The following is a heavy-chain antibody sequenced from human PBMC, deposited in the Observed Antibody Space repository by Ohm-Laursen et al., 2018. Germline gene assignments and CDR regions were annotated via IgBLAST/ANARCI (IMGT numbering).Heavy chain of an antibody. CDR2: ISGTRYLRT. CDR1: GFSFSSFA. J-gene: IGHJ4*02. Sequence: SLRLSCTAPGFSFSSFAMNWVRQAPGKGLEWVSAISGTRYLRTYYAESVKGRFTISRDNSKDTIYLQMNSLRAEDTAVYYCARDPSSGWYWWGQGTLVTVSS. V-gene: IGHV3-23*01. CDR3: ARDPSSGWYW. D-gene: IGHD6-19*01.